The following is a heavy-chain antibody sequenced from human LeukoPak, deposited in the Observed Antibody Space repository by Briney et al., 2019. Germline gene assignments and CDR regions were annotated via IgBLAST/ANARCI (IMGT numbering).Heavy chain of an antibody. D-gene: IGHD3-3*01. J-gene: IGHJ4*02. CDR1: GFTFSTYG. CDR3: AKGYYDFWREEDYFGY. CDR2: ISYDGSNK. V-gene: IGHV3-30*18. Sequence: GGSLRLSCAASGFTFSTYGIHWVRQAPGKGLEWVAVISYDGSNKYYADSVKGRFTISRDNSKNTLYLQMNSLRAEDTAVYYCAKGYYDFWREEDYFGYWGQGTLVTVSS.